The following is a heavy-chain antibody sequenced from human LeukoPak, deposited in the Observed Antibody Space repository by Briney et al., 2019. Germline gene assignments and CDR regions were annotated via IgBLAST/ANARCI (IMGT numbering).Heavy chain of an antibody. V-gene: IGHV3-30-3*01. J-gene: IGHJ4*02. CDR2: ISYDGSNK. D-gene: IGHD5-18*01. CDR3: ARDTRPGYSYGSYPDY. CDR1: GFTFSSYA. Sequence: PGGSLRLSCAASGFTFSSYAMHWVRQAPGKGLEWVAVISYDGSNKYYADSVKGRFTISRDNSKNTLYLQMNSLRAEDTAVYYCARDTRPGYSYGSYPDYWGQGTLVTVSS.